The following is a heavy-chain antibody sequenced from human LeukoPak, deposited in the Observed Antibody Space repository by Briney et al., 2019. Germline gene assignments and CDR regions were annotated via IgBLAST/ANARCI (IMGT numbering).Heavy chain of an antibody. D-gene: IGHD5-12*01. CDR3: TRGSLSGSSRDY. CDR2: MNPNTGDT. Sequence: ALVRVSCKASGYTFTGYDINWVRQASGQGLEWMGWMNPNTGDTGYAQKFQGRITMTRDTSIDTAYMELSDLRSEDTALYYCTRGSLSGSSRDYWGQGTRVTVSS. J-gene: IGHJ4*02. V-gene: IGHV1-8*01. CDR1: GYTFTGYD.